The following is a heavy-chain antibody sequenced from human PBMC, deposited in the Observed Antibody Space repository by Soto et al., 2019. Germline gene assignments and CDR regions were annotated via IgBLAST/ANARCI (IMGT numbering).Heavy chain of an antibody. CDR3: ARAYVIGYCSSTSCSPSHYGIDV. CDR1: GYTFTSYD. D-gene: IGHD2-2*01. V-gene: IGHV1-8*01. J-gene: IGHJ6*02. CDR2: MNPNSGNT. Sequence: QVQLVQSGAEVKKPGASVKVSCKASGYTFTSYDINWVRQATGQGLDWMGWMNPNSGNTGYAQKFQGRVTMTRNTSISTAYMELSSLRSGDTAVYYFARAYVIGYCSSTSCSPSHYGIDVWGQGTTVTVSS.